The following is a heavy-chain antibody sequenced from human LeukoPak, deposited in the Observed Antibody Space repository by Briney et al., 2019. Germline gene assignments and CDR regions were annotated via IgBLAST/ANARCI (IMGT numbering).Heavy chain of an antibody. V-gene: IGHV3-48*03. D-gene: IGHD3-10*01. CDR2: ISSSGSTI. J-gene: IGHJ4*02. Sequence: GGSLRLSCAASGFTFSGYEMNWVRQAPGKGLEWVSYISSSGSTIYYADSVKGRFTISRDNAKNSLYLQMNSLRAEDTAVYYCARRYPYGSGSYFLDYWGQGTLVTVSS. CDR1: GFTFSGYE. CDR3: ARRYPYGSGSYFLDY.